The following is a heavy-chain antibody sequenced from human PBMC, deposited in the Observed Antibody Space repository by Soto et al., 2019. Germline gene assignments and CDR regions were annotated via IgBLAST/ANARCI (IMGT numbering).Heavy chain of an antibody. V-gene: IGHV3-30-3*01. D-gene: IGHD3-10*01. CDR3: ARDVEEYYGSGSYYTSHSFDY. CDR2: ISYDGSNK. CDR1: GFTFSSYA. Sequence: QVQLVESGGGVVQPGRSLRLSCAASGFTFSSYAMHWVRQAPGKGLEWVAVISYDGSNKYYADSVKGRFTISRDNSKNXLXLXXNSLRAEDTAVYYCARDVEEYYGSGSYYTSHSFDYWGQGTLVTVSS. J-gene: IGHJ4*02.